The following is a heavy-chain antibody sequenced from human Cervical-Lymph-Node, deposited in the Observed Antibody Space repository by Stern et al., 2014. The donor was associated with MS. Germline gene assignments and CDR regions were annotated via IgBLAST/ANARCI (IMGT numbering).Heavy chain of an antibody. J-gene: IGHJ4*02. D-gene: IGHD3-10*01. CDR1: GFTFSSYA. CDR2: ISNDAKNT. CDR3: VPGSGAFDF. Sequence: VQLVESGGGVVQPGRSLRLSCAASGFTFSSYAMHWVRQAPGKGLEWVAVISNDAKNTNYADSVKGRFSISRDNSKSTLDLQMNSLRMEDTAQFYCVPGSGAFDFWGQGTLVAVSS. V-gene: IGHV3-30*03.